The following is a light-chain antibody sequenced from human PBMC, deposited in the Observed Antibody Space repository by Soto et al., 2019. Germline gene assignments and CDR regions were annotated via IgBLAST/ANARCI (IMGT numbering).Light chain of an antibody. CDR2: ETS. CDR3: QQYGTSPRT. V-gene: IGKV3-20*01. CDR1: QSFSISY. J-gene: IGKJ1*01. Sequence: ILMTQSPATLSVSPGEIATLSCSSSQSFSISYLAWYQQKPGHAPRLLIYETSSRATGIPDRFSGSGSQTDFTLTISRLEPEDFAVYYCQQYGTSPRTFGQGTKVDIK.